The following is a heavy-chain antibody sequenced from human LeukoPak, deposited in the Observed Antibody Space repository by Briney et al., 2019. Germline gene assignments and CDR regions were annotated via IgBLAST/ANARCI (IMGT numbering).Heavy chain of an antibody. CDR3: AGQIAVAGSDAFDI. J-gene: IGHJ3*02. CDR1: GFTFSSYT. D-gene: IGHD6-19*01. CDR2: INWNGGST. Sequence: PGGSLRLSCAASGFTFSSYTMNWVRQAPGKGLEWVSGINWNGGSTGYADSVKGRFTISRDNAKNSLYLQMNSLRAEDTAVYYCAGQIAVAGSDAFDIWGQGTMVTVSS. V-gene: IGHV3-20*04.